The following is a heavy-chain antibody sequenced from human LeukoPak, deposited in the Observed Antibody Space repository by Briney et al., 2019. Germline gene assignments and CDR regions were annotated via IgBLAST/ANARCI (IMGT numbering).Heavy chain of an antibody. D-gene: IGHD3-10*01. V-gene: IGHV4-4*07. Sequence: PSETLSLTCTVSGGSIGSYYWSWIRQPAGKGLEWIGRIYTSGSTNYNPSLKSRVTMSVDTSKNQFSLKLSSVTAADTAVYYCARSAYGSGSYNFDYWGQGTLVTVSS. J-gene: IGHJ4*02. CDR1: GGSIGSYY. CDR3: ARSAYGSGSYNFDY. CDR2: IYTSGST.